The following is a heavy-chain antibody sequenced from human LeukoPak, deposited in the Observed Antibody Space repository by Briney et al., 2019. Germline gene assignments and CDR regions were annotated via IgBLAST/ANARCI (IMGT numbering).Heavy chain of an antibody. J-gene: IGHJ4*02. CDR3: AREGVPAAMPTLYYFDY. CDR2: IIPIFGTA. V-gene: IGHV1-69*13. CDR1: GGTFSIYA. D-gene: IGHD2-2*01. Sequence: ASVKVSCKASGGTFSIYAISWVRQAPGQGLEWMGGIIPIFGTANYAQKFQGRVTITADESTSTAYMELSSLRSEDTAVYYCAREGVPAAMPTLYYFDYWGQGTLVTVSS.